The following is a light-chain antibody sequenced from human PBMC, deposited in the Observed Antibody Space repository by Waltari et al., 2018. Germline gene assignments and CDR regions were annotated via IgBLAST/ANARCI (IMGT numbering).Light chain of an antibody. CDR1: SSNIGAGYD. J-gene: IGLJ2*01. CDR2: GSG. CDR3: QSYDNTSGSI. Sequence: QSGLTQPPSVSGAPGQRVTISCTGSSSNIGAGYDVHWYQLLPGTAPKLPIYGSGNRPAGVPDRFSGSKSGTSASLAITGLQAEDEADYYCQSYDNTSGSIFGGGTKLTVL. V-gene: IGLV1-40*01.